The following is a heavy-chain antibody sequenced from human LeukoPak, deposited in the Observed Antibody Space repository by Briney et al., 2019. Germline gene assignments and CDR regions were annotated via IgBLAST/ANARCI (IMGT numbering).Heavy chain of an antibody. V-gene: IGHV3-21*01. Sequence: PGGSLRLSCAASGFTFSSYSMNWVRQAPGEGLEWVSSISSSSSYIYYADSVKGRFTISRDNAKNSLYLQMNSLRAEDTAVYYCARGGSYGDGAFDIWGQGTMVTVSS. CDR2: ISSSSSYI. D-gene: IGHD4-17*01. CDR1: GFTFSSYS. J-gene: IGHJ3*02. CDR3: ARGGSYGDGAFDI.